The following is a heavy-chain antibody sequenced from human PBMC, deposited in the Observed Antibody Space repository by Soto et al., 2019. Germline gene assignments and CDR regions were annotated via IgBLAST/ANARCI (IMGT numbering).Heavy chain of an antibody. Sequence: ASVKVSCKASGYTFTSYDINWVRQATGQGLEWMGWMNPNSGNTGYAQKFQGRVTMTRNTSISTAYMELSSLRSEDTAVYYCARGWTRGDYYYYYMDVWGKGTTVTVSS. CDR3: ARGWTRGDYYYYYMDV. D-gene: IGHD1-1*01. CDR2: MNPNSGNT. CDR1: GYTFTSYD. V-gene: IGHV1-8*01. J-gene: IGHJ6*03.